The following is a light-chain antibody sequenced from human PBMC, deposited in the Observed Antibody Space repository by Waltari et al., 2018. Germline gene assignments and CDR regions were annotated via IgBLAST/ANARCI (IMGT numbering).Light chain of an antibody. CDR1: SGYRNYK. CDR2: GGTGGIVG. Sequence: QPVLTQPPSASASLGASVTPTCTLTSGYRNYKVDWYQQRPGKGPRFVMRGGTGGIVGSKGDGIPDRFSGSKSGNTASLTVSGLQAEDEADYYCSSYAGSNDVVFGGGTKLTVL. J-gene: IGLJ2*01. V-gene: IGLV9-49*01. CDR3: SSYAGSNDVV.